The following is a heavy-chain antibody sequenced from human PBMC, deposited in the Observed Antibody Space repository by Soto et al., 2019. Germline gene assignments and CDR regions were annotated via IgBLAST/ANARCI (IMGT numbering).Heavy chain of an antibody. J-gene: IGHJ4*02. CDR3: AKDRARKYYDSSGYYY. CDR1: GFTFSSYA. V-gene: IGHV3-23*01. Sequence: GGSLRLSCAASGFTFSSYAMSWVRQAPGKGLEWVSAISGSGGSTYYADSVKGRFTISRDNSKNTLYLQMNSLRAEDTAVYYCAKDRARKYYDSSGYYYWGQGTLVTVSS. D-gene: IGHD3-22*01. CDR2: ISGSGGST.